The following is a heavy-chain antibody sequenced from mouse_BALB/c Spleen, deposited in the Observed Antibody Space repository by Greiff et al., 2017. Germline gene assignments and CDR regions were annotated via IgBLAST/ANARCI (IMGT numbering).Heavy chain of an antibody. CDR2: IWSGGST. CDR3: ARPLYYYGSPYYAMDY. CDR1: GFSLTSYG. V-gene: IGHV2-4-1*01. Sequence: VQLQQSGPGLVQPSQSLSITCTVSGFSLTSYGVHWVRQSPGKGLEWLGVIWSGGSTDYNAAFISRLSISKDNSKSQVFFKMNSLQADDTAIYYCARPLYYYGSPYYAMDYWGQGTSVTVSS. D-gene: IGHD1-1*01. J-gene: IGHJ4*01.